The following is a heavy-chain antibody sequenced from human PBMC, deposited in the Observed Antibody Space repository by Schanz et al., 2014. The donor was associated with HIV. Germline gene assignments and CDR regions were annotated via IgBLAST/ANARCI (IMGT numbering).Heavy chain of an antibody. CDR2: IRGDGAT. Sequence: DVQLVESGGGLVKPGGSLLLSISSSGFTPSWMSWVRQAPGKGLEWVADIRGDGATHYADSVRGRFTISRDNSKNTLFLQMNSLRVEDTAIYFCAKGSADWQPEYWGQGTLVTVSS. CDR1: GFTPSW. J-gene: IGHJ4*02. D-gene: IGHD3-9*01. V-gene: IGHV3-23*04. CDR3: AKGSADWQPEY.